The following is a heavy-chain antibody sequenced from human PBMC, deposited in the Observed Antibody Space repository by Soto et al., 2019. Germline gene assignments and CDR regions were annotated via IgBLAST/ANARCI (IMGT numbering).Heavy chain of an antibody. D-gene: IGHD1-1*01. J-gene: IGHJ3*01. CDR1: GLTVSGKKY. CDR3: ASWHEREHAYDV. V-gene: IGHV3-53*01. Sequence: DVQLVESGGGLIQPGESLRLSSAAFGLTVSGKKYVAWVGQAPGKGLEWVSALYDVDGSFYADSVKGRFTTSSDSSKTTVYLQMNGLRPDDTAVYYCASWHEREHAYDVWGQGTTVTVSS. CDR2: LYDVDGS.